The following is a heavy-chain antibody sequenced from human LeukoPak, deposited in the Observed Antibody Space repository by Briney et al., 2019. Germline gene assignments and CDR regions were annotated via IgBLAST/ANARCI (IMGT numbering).Heavy chain of an antibody. V-gene: IGHV3-48*02. Sequence: GGSLRLSCAASGFTFSSYSMNWVRHSPGKGLEWVSYISGSSNTIYYADSVKGRFTISRDNAKNSLYLQMNSLRDEDTAVYYCARAVTTVTRGGLVFDYWGQGTLVTVSS. CDR3: ARAVTTVTRGGLVFDY. D-gene: IGHD4-17*01. J-gene: IGHJ4*02. CDR2: ISGSSNTI. CDR1: GFTFSSYS.